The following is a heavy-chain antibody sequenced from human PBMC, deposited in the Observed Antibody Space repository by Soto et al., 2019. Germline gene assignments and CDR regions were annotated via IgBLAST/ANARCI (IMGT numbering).Heavy chain of an antibody. J-gene: IGHJ3*02. CDR3: ARDRGGARDI. Sequence: QVQLVESGGGVVQPGRSLRLSCAASGFTYSSHGMHWVRQVPGKGLEWVTVIWYDGSNKYYADSVKGRFTISRDNSKNMLYLHMNNLRVVDTAGYFCARDRGGARDIWGQGTMVSVSS. D-gene: IGHD3-10*01. CDR1: GFTYSSHG. CDR2: IWYDGSNK. V-gene: IGHV3-33*01.